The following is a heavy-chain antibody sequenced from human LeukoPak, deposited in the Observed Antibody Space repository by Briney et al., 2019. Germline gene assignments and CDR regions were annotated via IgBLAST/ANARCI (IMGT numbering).Heavy chain of an antibody. V-gene: IGHV3-48*04. Sequence: GSLRLSCAASGFTFSTYNMNWVRQAPGKGLEWVSYISSSGSTIYYADSVKGRFTISRDNAKNSLYLQMNSLRAEDTAVYYCAELGITMIGGVWGKGTTVTISS. CDR3: AELGITMIGGV. CDR2: ISSSGSTI. CDR1: GFTFSTYN. J-gene: IGHJ6*04. D-gene: IGHD3-10*02.